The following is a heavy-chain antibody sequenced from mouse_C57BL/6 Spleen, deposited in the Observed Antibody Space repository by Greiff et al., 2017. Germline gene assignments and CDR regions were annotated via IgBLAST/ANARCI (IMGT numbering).Heavy chain of an antibody. CDR2: INPSSGYT. J-gene: IGHJ4*01. D-gene: IGHD1-1*01. CDR1: GYTFTSYT. CDR3: ARNYGSGMDY. V-gene: IGHV1-4*01. Sequence: QVQLQQSGAELARPGASVKMSCKASGYTFTSYTMHWVKQRPGKGLEWIGYINPSSGYTKYNQKFKDKDTLTEDKSSIPAYMQLSILTSEDSAVYYCARNYGSGMDYWGQGTSVTVSS.